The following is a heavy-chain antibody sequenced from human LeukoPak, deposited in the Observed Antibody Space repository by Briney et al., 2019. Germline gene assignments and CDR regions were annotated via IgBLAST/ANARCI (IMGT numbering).Heavy chain of an antibody. CDR2: ISAYNGNA. CDR1: GYTFTSYG. CDR3: ARTYYDFWSGYYRDPYFDY. V-gene: IGHV1-18*01. D-gene: IGHD3-3*01. J-gene: IGHJ4*02. Sequence: ASVKVSCKASGYTFTSYGISWVRQAPGQGLEWMGWISAYNGNANYAQKLQGRVTMTTDTSTSTAYMELRSLRSDDTAVYYCARTYYDFWSGYYRDPYFDYWGQGTLVTVSS.